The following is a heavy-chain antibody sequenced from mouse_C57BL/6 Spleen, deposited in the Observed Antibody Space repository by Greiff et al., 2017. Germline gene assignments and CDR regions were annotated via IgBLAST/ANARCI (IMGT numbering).Heavy chain of an antibody. CDR3: ARGPYYYGSSYYFDY. D-gene: IGHD1-1*01. Sequence: QVQLKQSGAELMKPGASVKLSCKATGYTFTGYWIEWVKQRPGHGLEWIGEILPGSGSTNYNEKFKGKATFTADTSSNTAYMQLSSLTTEDSAIYYCARGPYYYGSSYYFDYWGQGTTLTVSS. J-gene: IGHJ2*01. V-gene: IGHV1-9*01. CDR1: GYTFTGYW. CDR2: ILPGSGST.